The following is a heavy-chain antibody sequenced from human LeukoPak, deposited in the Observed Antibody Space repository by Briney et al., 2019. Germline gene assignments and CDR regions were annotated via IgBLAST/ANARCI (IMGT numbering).Heavy chain of an antibody. CDR1: GFTFSGYW. CDR3: ARVASSSSWYIDC. V-gene: IGHV3-74*01. D-gene: IGHD6-13*01. CDR2: INSDGSST. J-gene: IGHJ4*02. Sequence: PGGSLRLSCAASGFTFSGYWMHWVRQAPGKGLVWVSRINSDGSSTTYADSVKGRFTISRDNAKNTLYPQMNSLRAEDTAVYYCARVASSSSWYIDCWGQGTLVTVSS.